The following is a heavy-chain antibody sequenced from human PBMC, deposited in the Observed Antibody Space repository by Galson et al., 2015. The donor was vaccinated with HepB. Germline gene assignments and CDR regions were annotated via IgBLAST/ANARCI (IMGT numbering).Heavy chain of an antibody. V-gene: IGHV1-2*06. CDR3: ARDPHLDCSGGSCLRDDY. CDR1: GYTFTGYY. CDR2: INPNSGGT. D-gene: IGHD2-15*01. Sequence: SVKVSCKASGYTFTGYYMHWVRQAPGQGLEWMGRINPNSGGTNYAQKFQGRVTMTRDTSISTAYMELSRLRSDDTAVYYCARDPHLDCSGGSCLRDDYWGQGTLVTVSS. J-gene: IGHJ4*02.